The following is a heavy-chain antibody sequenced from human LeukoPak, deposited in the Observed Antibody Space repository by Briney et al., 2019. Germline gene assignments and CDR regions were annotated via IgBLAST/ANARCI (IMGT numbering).Heavy chain of an antibody. CDR2: INHSGST. Sequence: SETLSLTCAVYGGSFSGYYWSWIRQPPGKGLEWIGEINHSGSTNYNPSLKSRVTISVDTSKNQFSLKLSSVTAADTAVYYCARGRDILTGYPLYFDYWGQGTLVTVSS. CDR1: GGSFSGYY. D-gene: IGHD3-9*01. CDR3: ARGRDILTGYPLYFDY. J-gene: IGHJ4*02. V-gene: IGHV4-34*01.